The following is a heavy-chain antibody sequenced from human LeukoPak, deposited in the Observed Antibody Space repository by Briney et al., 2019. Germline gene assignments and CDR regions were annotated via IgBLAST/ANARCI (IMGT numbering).Heavy chain of an antibody. CDR2: IDHSGST. Sequence: SETLSLTCAVYGGSFSGYYWSWIRQPPGKGLEWIGEIDHSGSTNYNPSVKSLVTISADTSKNQFSLKLNSVTAADTAVYYCARGYCSSTICFQYFHHWGQGTLVTVSS. CDR3: ARGYCSSTICFQYFHH. D-gene: IGHD2-2*01. J-gene: IGHJ1*01. V-gene: IGHV4-34*01. CDR1: GGSFSGYY.